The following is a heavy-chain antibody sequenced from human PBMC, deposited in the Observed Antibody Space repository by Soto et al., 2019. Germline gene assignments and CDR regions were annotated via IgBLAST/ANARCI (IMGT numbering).Heavy chain of an antibody. J-gene: IGHJ6*02. D-gene: IGHD6-19*01. CDR3: AKGAVAGTPASYYYYGMDV. V-gene: IGHV1-69*12. CDR1: GGTFRTYA. Sequence: QVQLLQSGAEVKKPGSSVRVSCEASGGTFRTYAISWVRQAPGQGLEWMGEIIPIFGTVNYAQKFQGRVTLTADESTTTVYMVLRSLRSADTAEYYCAKGAVAGTPASYYYYGMDVWGQRTTVTVSS. CDR2: IIPIFGTV.